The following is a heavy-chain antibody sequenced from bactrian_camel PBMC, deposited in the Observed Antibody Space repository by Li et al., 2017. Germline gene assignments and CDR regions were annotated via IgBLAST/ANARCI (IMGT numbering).Heavy chain of an antibody. V-gene: IGHV3-2*01. CDR1: EFTFTNYY. Sequence: HVQLVESGGGSVQPGGSLKLTCSASEFTFTNYYITWVRQAPGKGLEWVSSIDTDGFNLYYAGSVKGRFTISRDNAKNAVYLQMDSLKPEDTAVYYCARVRGVVAVSFVDYWGQGTQVTVS. J-gene: IGHJ4*01. D-gene: IGHD6*01. CDR2: IDTDGFNL. CDR3: ARVRGVVAVSFVDY.